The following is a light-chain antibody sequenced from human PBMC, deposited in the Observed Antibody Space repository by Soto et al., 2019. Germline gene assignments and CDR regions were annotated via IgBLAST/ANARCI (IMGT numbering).Light chain of an antibody. CDR1: QSISTY. Sequence: DIQMTQSPSSLSASVGNRVTITCRASQSISTYLNWYQKKPGKAPNLLIYDASRLQSGVTSRFSGSGGGTDFTLAISSVQPEDVAPYVCQQSYMDPITFGQGTQLEI. CDR2: DAS. V-gene: IGKV1-39*01. CDR3: QQSYMDPIT. J-gene: IGKJ5*01.